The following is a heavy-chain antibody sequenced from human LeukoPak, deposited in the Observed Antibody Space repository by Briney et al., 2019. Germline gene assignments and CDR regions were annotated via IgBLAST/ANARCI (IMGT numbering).Heavy chain of an antibody. J-gene: IGHJ4*02. D-gene: IGHD5-12*01. CDR2: IKQDGSEK. CDR3: ARDFPTPTYSGYRDEYYFDY. Sequence: PGGSLRLSCAASGFTFSSYWMSWVRQAPGKGLEWVANIKQDGSEKYYVDSVKGRFTISRDNAKNSLYLQMNSLRAEDTAVYYCARDFPTPTYSGYRDEYYFDYWGQGTLVTVSS. V-gene: IGHV3-7*01. CDR1: GFTFSSYW.